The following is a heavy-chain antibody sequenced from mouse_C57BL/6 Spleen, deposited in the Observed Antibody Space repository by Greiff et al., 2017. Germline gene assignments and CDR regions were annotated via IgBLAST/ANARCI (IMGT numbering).Heavy chain of an antibody. V-gene: IGHV1-26*01. Sequence: VQLKQSGPELVKPGASVKISCKASGYTFTDYYMNWVKQSHGKSLEWIGDINPNNGGTSYNQKFKGKATLTVDKSSSTAYMELRSLTSEDSAVYYCLIYYYGSSYDWYFDVWGTGTTVTVSS. J-gene: IGHJ1*03. CDR2: INPNNGGT. CDR1: GYTFTDYY. CDR3: LIYYYGSSYDWYFDV. D-gene: IGHD1-1*01.